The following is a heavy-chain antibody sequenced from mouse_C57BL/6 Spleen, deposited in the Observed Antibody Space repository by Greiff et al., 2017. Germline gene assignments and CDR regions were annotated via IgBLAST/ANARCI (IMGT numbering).Heavy chain of an antibody. CDR1: GFTFSDYY. CDR2: INYDGSST. V-gene: IGHV5-16*01. J-gene: IGHJ2*01. D-gene: IGHD2-3*01. CDR3: ARARRDGYYLDY. Sequence: EVHLVESEGGLVQPGSSMKLSCTASGFTFSDYYMAWVRQVPEKGLEWVANINYDGSSTYYLDSLKSRFIISRDNAKNILYLQMSSLKSEDTATYYCARARRDGYYLDYWGQGTTLTVSS.